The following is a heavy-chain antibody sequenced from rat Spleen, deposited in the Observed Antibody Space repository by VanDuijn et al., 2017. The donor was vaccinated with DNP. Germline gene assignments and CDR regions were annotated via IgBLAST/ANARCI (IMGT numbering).Heavy chain of an antibody. V-gene: IGHV4-2*01. CDR3: AKGPNYGGWSDYFDY. CDR2: INKDSSTI. J-gene: IGHJ2*01. Sequence: EVKLVESGGGLVQPGSSLKLSCAAFGFNFNHYRICWVRQAPGKGLEGIGQINKDSSTINYNPSLKEKITISRDNAQNTLYLQMSKLGSEDTAIYYCAKGPNYGGWSDYFDYWGQGVTVTVSS. D-gene: IGHD1-11*01. CDR1: GFNFNHYR.